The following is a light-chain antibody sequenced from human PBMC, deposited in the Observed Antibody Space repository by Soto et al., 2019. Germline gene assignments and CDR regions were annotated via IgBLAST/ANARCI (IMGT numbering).Light chain of an antibody. CDR1: QSVSSNY. Sequence: ENVLTQSPGTLSLSPGERATLSCRASQSVSSNYLAWYQQKPGQAPRLLIYGASGRATGIPDRFSGSGSGTDFTLTISRLEPEDFAVYYCQQYGSSTGFTFGPGTKVDIK. CDR2: GAS. CDR3: QQYGSSTGFT. V-gene: IGKV3-20*01. J-gene: IGKJ3*01.